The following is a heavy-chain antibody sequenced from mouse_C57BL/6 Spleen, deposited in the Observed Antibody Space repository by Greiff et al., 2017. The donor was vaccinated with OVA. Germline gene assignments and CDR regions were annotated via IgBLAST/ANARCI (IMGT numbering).Heavy chain of an antibody. CDR3: GRGNYCGSPGDY. J-gene: IGHJ4*01. CDR2: IYPSDSET. D-gene: IGHD1-1*01. Sequence: VQLQQPGAELVRPGSSVKLSCKASGYTFTSYWMDWVKQRPGQGLEWIGNIYPSDSETHYNQKFKDKATLTVDKSPSTAYMQLSSLTSEDSAVYYCGRGNYCGSPGDYWGQGTSVTVSS. V-gene: IGHV1-61*01. CDR1: GYTFTSYW.